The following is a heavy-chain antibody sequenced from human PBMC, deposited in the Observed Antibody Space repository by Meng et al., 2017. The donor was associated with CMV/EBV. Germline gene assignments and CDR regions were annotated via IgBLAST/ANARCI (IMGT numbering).Heavy chain of an antibody. Sequence: GGSLRLSCAASGFTFSSYWMSWVRQAPGKGLEWVANIKQDGSEKYYVDSVKGRFTISRDNAKNSLYLQMNSLRAEDTAVYYCERFNYDFWSGYPAVLYGMDVWGQGTTVTVSS. CDR3: ERFNYDFWSGYPAVLYGMDV. CDR1: GFTFSSYW. V-gene: IGHV3-7*01. CDR2: IKQDGSEK. D-gene: IGHD3-3*01. J-gene: IGHJ6*02.